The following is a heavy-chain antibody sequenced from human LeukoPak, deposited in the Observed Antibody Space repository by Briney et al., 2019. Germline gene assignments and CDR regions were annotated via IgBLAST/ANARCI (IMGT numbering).Heavy chain of an antibody. D-gene: IGHD3-10*02. V-gene: IGHV3-21*06. CDR2: ISGSSSYI. CDR3: AELGITMIGGV. J-gene: IGHJ6*04. CDR1: GFTFSSYF. Sequence: GGSLRLSCAASGFTFSSYFINWVRQAPGKGLEWVSSISGSSSYIYYADSVKGRFTISRDNAKNSLYLQMNSLRAEDTAVYYCAELGITMIGGVWGKGTTVTISS.